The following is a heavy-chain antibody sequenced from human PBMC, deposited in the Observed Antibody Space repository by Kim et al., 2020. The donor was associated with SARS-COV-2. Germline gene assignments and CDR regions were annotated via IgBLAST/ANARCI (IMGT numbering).Heavy chain of an antibody. CDR3: VKDRGYYGAGAYIFES. J-gene: IGHJ4*02. V-gene: IGHV3-9*01. Sequence: ESVKGRVTNSRDKAKNSLYLQMNSLRPDDTALYYCVKDRGYYGAGAYIFESWGQGTLVIVSS. D-gene: IGHD3-10*01.